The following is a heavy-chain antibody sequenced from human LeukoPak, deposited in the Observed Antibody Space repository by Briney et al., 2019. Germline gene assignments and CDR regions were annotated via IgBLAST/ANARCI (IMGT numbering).Heavy chain of an antibody. D-gene: IGHD3-22*01. V-gene: IGHV3-7*03. Sequence: GGSLRLSCAASGFTFSSYWMSWVRQAPGKGLEWVANIKQDGSEKYYVDSVKGRFTISRDNAKNSLYLQMNSLRAEDRAVYCCGRGLDYFDYWGQGTLVTVSS. CDR3: GRGLDYFDY. CDR2: IKQDGSEK. J-gene: IGHJ4*02. CDR1: GFTFSSYW.